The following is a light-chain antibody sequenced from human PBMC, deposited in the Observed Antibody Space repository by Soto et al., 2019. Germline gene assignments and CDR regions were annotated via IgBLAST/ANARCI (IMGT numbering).Light chain of an antibody. Sequence: QSALTQPASVSGSPGQSITISCTGTNSDVWSNNFVSWYQQYPGKAHKLLIYEASKRPSGLSNRFSGSKSGNTASLTLSGLQAEDEADYYCCSLTNGATWVFGGGTKLTVL. CDR1: NSDVWSNNF. V-gene: IGLV2-23*01. J-gene: IGLJ3*02. CDR2: EAS. CDR3: CSLTNGATWV.